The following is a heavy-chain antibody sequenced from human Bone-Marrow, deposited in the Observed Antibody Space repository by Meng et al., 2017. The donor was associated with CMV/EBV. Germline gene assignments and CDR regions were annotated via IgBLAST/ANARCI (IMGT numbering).Heavy chain of an antibody. V-gene: IGHV1-2*02. Sequence: ASVKVSCKASGYTFTGYYMHWVRQAPGQGLEWMGWINPNSGGTDYAQKFQGRVTMTRDTSISTAYMELSRLRSDDTAVYYCARGSAVRGVIVHYYGMDVWGQGATVTVYS. CDR2: INPNSGGT. CDR1: GYTFTGYY. J-gene: IGHJ6*01. D-gene: IGHD3-10*01. CDR3: ARGSAVRGVIVHYYGMDV.